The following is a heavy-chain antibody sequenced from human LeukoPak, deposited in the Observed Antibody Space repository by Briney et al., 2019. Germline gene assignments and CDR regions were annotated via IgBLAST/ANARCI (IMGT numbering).Heavy chain of an antibody. J-gene: IGHJ4*02. CDR2: IWYDGSNK. CDR3: ARDRWELLSEGYYFDY. V-gene: IGHV3-33*01. CDR1: GFTFSSYG. Sequence: PGGSLRLSCAASGFTFSSYGMHWVRQAPGKGLEWVAVIWYDGSNKYYADSVKGRFTISRDNSKNTLYLQMNSLRAEDTAVYYCARDRWELLSEGYYFDYWGQGTLVTVSS. D-gene: IGHD1-26*01.